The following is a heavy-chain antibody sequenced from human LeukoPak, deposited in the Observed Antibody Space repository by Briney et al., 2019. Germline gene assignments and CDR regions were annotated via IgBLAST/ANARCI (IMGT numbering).Heavy chain of an antibody. CDR1: SGSLSSTIYY. D-gene: IGHD1-26*01. CDR3: AMGGNYGIDY. Sequence: SETLSLTCTVSSGSLSSTIYYWGWVRQPPGRGLEWIGSIYNSGSAYYNPALKSRVTMSVDTSKNQFSLKLTSVTAADTAVYYCAMGGNYGIDYWGQGTLITVSS. V-gene: IGHV4-39*01. CDR2: IYNSGSA. J-gene: IGHJ4*02.